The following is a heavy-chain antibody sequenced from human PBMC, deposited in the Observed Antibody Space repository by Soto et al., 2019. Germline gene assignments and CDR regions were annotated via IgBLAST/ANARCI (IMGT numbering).Heavy chain of an antibody. J-gene: IGHJ4*02. CDR2: ISYDGSNK. D-gene: IGHD3-22*01. CDR1: GFTFSSYG. Sequence: ESGGGVVQPGRSLRLSCAASGFTFSSYGMHWVRQAPGKGLEWVAVISYDGSNKYYADSVKGRFTISRDNSKNTLYLQMNSLRAEDTAVYYCAKDRDSSGYYGDPFDYWGQGTLVTVSS. V-gene: IGHV3-30*18. CDR3: AKDRDSSGYYGDPFDY.